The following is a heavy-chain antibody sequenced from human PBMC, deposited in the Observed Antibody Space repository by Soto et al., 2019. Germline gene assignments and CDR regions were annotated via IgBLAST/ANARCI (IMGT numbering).Heavy chain of an antibody. V-gene: IGHV3-30*03. CDR1: GFTFSSYG. J-gene: IGHJ6*02. CDR2: ISYDGSNK. Sequence: GGSLRLSCAASGFTFSSYGMHWVRQAPGKGLEWVAVISYDGSNKYYADSVKGRFTISRDNSKNTLYLQMNSLRAEDTAVYYCAAAAYYYYYGMDVWGQGTTVTVSS. CDR3: AAAAYYYYYGMDV. D-gene: IGHD2-2*01.